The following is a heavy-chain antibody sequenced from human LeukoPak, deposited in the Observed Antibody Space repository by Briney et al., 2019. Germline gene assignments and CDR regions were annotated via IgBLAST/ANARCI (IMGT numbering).Heavy chain of an antibody. Sequence: SETLSLTCTVSGGSISSDSSYWSWIRQPAGKGLEWIGRIYTSGSTNYNPSLKSRVTISVDTSKNQFSLKLRSVTAADTAVYYCARAPERWYSYGSYTYYYMDVWGKGTTVTVSS. J-gene: IGHJ6*03. CDR2: IYTSGST. CDR3: ARAPERWYSYGSYTYYYMDV. CDR1: GGSISSDSSY. V-gene: IGHV4-61*02. D-gene: IGHD5-18*01.